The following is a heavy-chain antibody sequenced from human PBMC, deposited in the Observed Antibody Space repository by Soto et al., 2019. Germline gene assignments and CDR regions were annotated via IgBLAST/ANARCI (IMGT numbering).Heavy chain of an antibody. CDR3: ARRTYYYDSSGYYEGYFDY. CDR2: IYYSGST. Sequence: PSETLSLTCTVSGFSISSSSYYWVWIRQPPGKGLEWIGSIYYSGSTYYNPSLKSRVTISVDTSKNQFPLKLSSVTAADTAVYYCARRTYYYDSSGYYEGYFDYWGQGTLVTVSS. D-gene: IGHD3-22*01. CDR1: GFSISSSSYY. V-gene: IGHV4-39*01. J-gene: IGHJ4*02.